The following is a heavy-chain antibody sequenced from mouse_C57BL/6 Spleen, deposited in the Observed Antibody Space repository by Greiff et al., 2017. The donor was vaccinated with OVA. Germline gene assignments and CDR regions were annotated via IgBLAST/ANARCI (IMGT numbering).Heavy chain of an antibody. D-gene: IGHD2-2*01. CDR2: IDPETGGT. Sequence: VQLQQSGAELVRPGASVTLSCKASGYTFTDYEMHWVKQTPVHGLEWIGAIDPETGGTAYNQKFKGKAILTADKSSSTAYMELRSLTSEDSAVYYCTRGLLWLRRTGYYAMDYWGQGTSVTVSS. V-gene: IGHV1-15*01. J-gene: IGHJ4*01. CDR3: TRGLLWLRRTGYYAMDY. CDR1: GYTFTDYE.